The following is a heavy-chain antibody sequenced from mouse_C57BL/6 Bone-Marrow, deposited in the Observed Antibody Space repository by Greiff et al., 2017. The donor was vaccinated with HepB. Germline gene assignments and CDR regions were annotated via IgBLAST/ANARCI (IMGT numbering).Heavy chain of an antibody. Sequence: EVKLVESGGGLVKPGGSLKLSCAASGFTFSSYTMSWVRQTLEKRLEWVATISGGGGNTYYPDSVKGRFTISRDNAKNTLYLQMSSLRSEDTALYYCARHNYGSSQFAYWGQGTLVTVSA. CDR1: GFTFSSYT. V-gene: IGHV5-9*01. J-gene: IGHJ3*01. CDR3: ARHNYGSSQFAY. D-gene: IGHD1-1*01. CDR2: ISGGGGNT.